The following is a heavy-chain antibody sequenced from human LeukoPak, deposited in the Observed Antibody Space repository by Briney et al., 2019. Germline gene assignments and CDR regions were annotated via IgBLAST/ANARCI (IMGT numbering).Heavy chain of an antibody. Sequence: GGSLRLSCAASGFTFSSYAMHWVRQAPGKGLEWVAVISYDGSNKYYADSVKGRFTISRDNAKNSLYLQMNSLRAEDTAVYYCASWSPIAVAGIWGEFDYWGQGTLVTVSS. D-gene: IGHD6-19*01. CDR2: ISYDGSNK. J-gene: IGHJ4*02. CDR1: GFTFSSYA. V-gene: IGHV3-30-3*01. CDR3: ASWSPIAVAGIWGEFDY.